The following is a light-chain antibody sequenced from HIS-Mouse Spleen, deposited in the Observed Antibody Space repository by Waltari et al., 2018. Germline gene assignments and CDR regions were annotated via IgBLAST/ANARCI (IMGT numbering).Light chain of an antibody. CDR3: ASWDDSLSGWV. CDR1: NIGSKR. CDR2: DDS. J-gene: IGLJ3*02. Sequence: SYVLTQPPSVSVAPGQTARITCGGNNIGSKRVHWYQQKPGQAPVLGVYDDSDRPSGIPGRFSGSNSGNTATLAISGLRSEDEADYYCASWDDSLSGWVFGGGTKLTVL. V-gene: IGLV3-21*02.